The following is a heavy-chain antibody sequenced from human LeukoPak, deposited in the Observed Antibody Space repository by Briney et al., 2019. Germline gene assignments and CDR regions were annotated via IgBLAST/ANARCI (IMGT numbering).Heavy chain of an antibody. CDR3: ATSRGYYDFWSGYYRGDFDY. CDR1: GYTFTSYA. D-gene: IGHD3-3*01. J-gene: IGHJ4*02. CDR2: INTNTGNP. Sequence: GASVKVSCKASGYTFTSYATNWVRQAPGQGLEWMGWINTNTGNPTYAQGFTGRFVFSLDTSVSTAYLQISSLKAEDTAVYYCATSRGYYDFWSGYYRGDFDYWGQGTLVTVSS. V-gene: IGHV7-4-1*02.